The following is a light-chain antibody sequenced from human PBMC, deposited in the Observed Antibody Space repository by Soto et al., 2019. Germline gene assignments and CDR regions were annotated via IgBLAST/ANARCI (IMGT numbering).Light chain of an antibody. J-gene: IGLJ1*01. CDR3: GTADSNRSAGPG. V-gene: IGLV1-51*01. Sequence: QSVLTQPPSVSAAPGQKVTISCSGSSSNMGNNYVSWYQQLPGTAPKLLIYDNNQRPSGIPDRFSGSKSGASATLGITGLQTGGEDDYYCGTADSNRSAGPGFGTGTKLTVL. CDR1: SSNMGNNY. CDR2: DNN.